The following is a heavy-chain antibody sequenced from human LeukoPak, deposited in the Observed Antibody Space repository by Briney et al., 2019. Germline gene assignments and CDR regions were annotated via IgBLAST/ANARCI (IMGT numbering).Heavy chain of an antibody. CDR2: IYYSGST. Sequence: PSETLSLTCSVSGGSISSYYWSWIRQPPGKGLEWIGYIYYSGSTNYNPSLKSRVTISVDTSENQHSLKLSSVTAADTALYYCARAHTSSWYMDYWGQGTLVTVSS. D-gene: IGHD6-13*01. CDR1: GGSISSYY. CDR3: ARAHTSSWYMDY. J-gene: IGHJ4*02. V-gene: IGHV4-59*01.